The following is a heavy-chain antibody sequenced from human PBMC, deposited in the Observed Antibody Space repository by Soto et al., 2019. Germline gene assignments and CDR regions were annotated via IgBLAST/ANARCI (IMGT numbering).Heavy chain of an antibody. CDR1: GYTFTSYA. Sequence: QVPLVQSGAEVKKPGASVKVSCKASGYTFTSYAMHWVRQAPGQRLEWMGWINAGNGNTKYSQKFQGRVTITRDTSASTAYMELSSLRSEDTAVYYCARLVVGGYCSSTSCYTNWFDPWGQGTLVTVSS. D-gene: IGHD2-2*03. V-gene: IGHV1-3*01. CDR3: ARLVVGGYCSSTSCYTNWFDP. J-gene: IGHJ5*02. CDR2: INAGNGNT.